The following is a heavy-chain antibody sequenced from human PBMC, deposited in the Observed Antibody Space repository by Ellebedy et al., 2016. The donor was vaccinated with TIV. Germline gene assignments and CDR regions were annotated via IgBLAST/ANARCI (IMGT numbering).Heavy chain of an antibody. CDR2: VIPVFGTA. V-gene: IGHV1-69*06. CDR1: GGTSSTYA. CDR3: AREAGWVSHFDF. Sequence: SVKVSXXASGGTSSTYAISWVRQAPGQGLEWVGGVIPVFGTANYAQKFQGRVTITADKSTSTAYMELSSLRSEDTAVYYCAREAGWVSHFDFWGQGTVVTVSS. J-gene: IGHJ3*01. D-gene: IGHD3-16*01.